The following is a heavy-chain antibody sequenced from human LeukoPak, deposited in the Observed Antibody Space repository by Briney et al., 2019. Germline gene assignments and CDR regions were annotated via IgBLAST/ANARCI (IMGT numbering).Heavy chain of an antibody. J-gene: IGHJ3*02. CDR1: AASMSSNTYY. CDR2: IFNAGST. CDR3: ARNMTVILVAERTDAFDI. Sequence: KTSETLSLTCTVCAASMSSNTYYWAWIRQSPGKGLEWIGSIFNAGSTFYNPSLTSRVTMSVDTSKNQFSLKLSSVTAADTAMYYCARNMTVILVAERTDAFDIWGQGTMVTVSS. D-gene: IGHD3-22*01. V-gene: IGHV4-39*01.